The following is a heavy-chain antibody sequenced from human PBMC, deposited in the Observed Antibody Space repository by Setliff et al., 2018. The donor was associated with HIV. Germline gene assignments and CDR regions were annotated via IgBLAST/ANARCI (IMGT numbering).Heavy chain of an antibody. V-gene: IGHV4-31*03. CDR1: GDSISSGGYY. J-gene: IGHJ4*02. CDR2: INYSGSI. D-gene: IGHD5-18*01. CDR3: ARAAYSYGSEYFDY. Sequence: ASETLSLTCSVSGDSISSGGYYWSWIRQHPGKGLEWIGYINYSGSIYYNPSLKSRLFISLDTSENQFSLQVTSVTAADTAVYYCARAAYSYGSEYFDYWGQGTLVTVSS.